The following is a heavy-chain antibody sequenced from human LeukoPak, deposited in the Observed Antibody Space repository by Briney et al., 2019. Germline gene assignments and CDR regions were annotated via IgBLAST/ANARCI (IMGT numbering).Heavy chain of an antibody. D-gene: IGHD5-18*01. CDR2: IGTAGDT. Sequence: GGSLRLSCAASGFTFSDYDMHWVRQATGKGLEWVSAIGTAGDTYYTGSVKGRFTISRENAKNSLYLQMNSLRAGDTAVYYCARGQATWIQLWLDAFDIWGQGTMVTVSS. V-gene: IGHV3-13*01. CDR3: ARGQATWIQLWLDAFDI. CDR1: GFTFSDYD. J-gene: IGHJ3*02.